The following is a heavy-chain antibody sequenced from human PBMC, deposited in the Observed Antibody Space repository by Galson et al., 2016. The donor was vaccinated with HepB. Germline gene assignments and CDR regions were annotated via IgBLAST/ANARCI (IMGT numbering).Heavy chain of an antibody. D-gene: IGHD4-17*01. CDR3: ARLKVDYGYYGGYYFGMDV. CDR1: GGSISHFY. J-gene: IGHJ6*02. V-gene: IGHV4-59*08. CDR2: IHHSGST. Sequence: SETLSLTCTVSGGSISHFYWSWIRQPPGEGLEWIGYIHHSGSTTYKASLKSRLTISVDTSKDQFSLKLSSVTAADTAIYYCARLKVDYGYYGGYYFGMDVWGQGTTVTVSS.